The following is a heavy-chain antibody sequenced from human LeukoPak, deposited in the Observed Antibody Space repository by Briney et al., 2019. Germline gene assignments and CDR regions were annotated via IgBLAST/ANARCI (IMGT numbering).Heavy chain of an antibody. D-gene: IGHD5-18*01. CDR1: GFTFSSYE. CDR2: ISSSGSTI. CDR3: AREEYSYGSENFDY. J-gene: IGHJ4*02. V-gene: IGHV3-48*03. Sequence: GGSLRLSCAASGFTFSSYEMNWVRQAPGKGLEWVSYISSSGSTIYYADSVKGRFTISRDNAKNSLYLQMNSLRAEDTAVCYCAREEYSYGSENFDYWGQGTLVTVSS.